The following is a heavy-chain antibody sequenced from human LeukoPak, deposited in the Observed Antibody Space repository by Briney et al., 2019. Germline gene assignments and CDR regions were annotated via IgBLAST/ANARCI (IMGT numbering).Heavy chain of an antibody. Sequence: GGSLRLSCAVSGVTVGNNYMNWVRQAPGKGLEWVSLIYSGGGTHYADSVKGRFTISRDNSKITLYLQMNSPRVDATAVYYCARDPQAVAANTYGWGQGTLVTVSS. CDR2: IYSGGGT. V-gene: IGHV3-66*01. CDR1: GVTVGNNY. J-gene: IGHJ4*02. D-gene: IGHD6-6*01. CDR3: ARDPQAVAANTYG.